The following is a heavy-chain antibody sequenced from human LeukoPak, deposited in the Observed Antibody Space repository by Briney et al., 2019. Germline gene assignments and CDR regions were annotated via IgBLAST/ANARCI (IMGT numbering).Heavy chain of an antibody. CDR1: GFTFSSSA. D-gene: IGHD2-15*01. Sequence: GGSLRLSCAASGFTFSSSAMSWVRQAPGKGLEWVSAISNNGGYTYYADSVQGRFTISRDNSKSTLCLQMNSLRAEDTAVYYCAKQLGYCSGGSCYFPYWGQGTLVTVSS. CDR3: AKQLGYCSGGSCYFPY. CDR2: ISNNGGYT. J-gene: IGHJ4*02. V-gene: IGHV3-23*01.